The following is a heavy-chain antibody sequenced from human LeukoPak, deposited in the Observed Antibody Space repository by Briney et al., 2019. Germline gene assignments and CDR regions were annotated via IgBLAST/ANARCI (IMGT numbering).Heavy chain of an antibody. CDR3: ARDRNPSDIVVVPAAIDAGWFDP. CDR1: GGTFSSYA. J-gene: IGHJ5*02. Sequence: SVKVSCKASGGTFSSYAISWVRQTPGQGLEWMGGIIPIFGTANYAQKFQGRVTITADESTSTAYMELSSLRSEDTAVYYCARDRNPSDIVVVPAAIDAGWFDPWGQGTLVTVSS. CDR2: IIPIFGTA. V-gene: IGHV1-69*13. D-gene: IGHD2-2*02.